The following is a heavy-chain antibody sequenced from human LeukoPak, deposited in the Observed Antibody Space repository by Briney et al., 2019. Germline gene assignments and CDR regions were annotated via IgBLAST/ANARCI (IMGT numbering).Heavy chain of an antibody. J-gene: IGHJ4*02. V-gene: IGHV3-74*03. CDR3: AKDLLAATIDYYFDY. D-gene: IGHD5-12*01. Sequence: GGSLRLSCAASGFTFRTYWMHWVRQAPGKGLVWLSRINYDGSTTTYADSVKGRFTISRDNSKNTLYVQMNSLRAEDTAVYYCAKDLLAATIDYYFDYWGQGTLVTVSS. CDR1: GFTFRTYW. CDR2: INYDGSTT.